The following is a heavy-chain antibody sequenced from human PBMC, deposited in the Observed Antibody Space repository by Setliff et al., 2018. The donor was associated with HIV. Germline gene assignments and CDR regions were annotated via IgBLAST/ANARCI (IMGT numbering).Heavy chain of an antibody. Sequence: GGSLRLSCAASGFIFSNAWMNWVRQAPGKGLEWVGRIKSKTDGGTIDYAAPVKGRFTISRDDSKNTLYLQMNSLKTEDTAVYYCTTDLGGSYHGWNYWGQGTLVTVSS. D-gene: IGHD1-26*01. CDR1: GFIFSNAW. CDR2: IKSKTDGGTI. V-gene: IGHV3-15*07. J-gene: IGHJ4*02. CDR3: TTDLGGSYHGWNY.